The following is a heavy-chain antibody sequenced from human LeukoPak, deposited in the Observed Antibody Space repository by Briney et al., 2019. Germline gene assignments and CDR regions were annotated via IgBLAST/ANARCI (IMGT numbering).Heavy chain of an antibody. CDR1: GFTFSNYW. J-gene: IGHJ2*01. CDR2: IKQDGSER. Sequence: PGGSLRLSCAASGFTFSNYWMTWVRQAPGKGLEWVANIKQDGSERDYVDSVKGRFTISRDNAKNSLYLQMNSLSAEDTAVYYCARGSDAVTGPHSWYFDVRGRGALVTVSP. CDR3: ARGSDAVTGPHSWYFDV. V-gene: IGHV3-7*01. D-gene: IGHD6-19*01.